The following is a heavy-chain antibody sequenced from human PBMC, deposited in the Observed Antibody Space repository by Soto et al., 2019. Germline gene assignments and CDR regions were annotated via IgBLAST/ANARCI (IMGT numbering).Heavy chain of an antibody. CDR1: EGRSVDLGAR. J-gene: IGHJ6*02. Sequence: PSPTLSITCAVSEGRSVDLGARCICIRQSPSRGLEWLGRTYYRSKWYNDYAVSVKSRITINPDTSKNQFSLQLNSVTPEDTAVYYCAREGGPMVRGVITYSGMDVWGQGTTVTVSS. CDR2: TYYRSKWYN. V-gene: IGHV6-1*01. D-gene: IGHD3-10*01. CDR3: AREGGPMVRGVITYSGMDV.